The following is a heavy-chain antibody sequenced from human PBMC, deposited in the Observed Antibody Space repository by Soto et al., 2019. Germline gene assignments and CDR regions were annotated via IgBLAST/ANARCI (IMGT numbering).Heavy chain of an antibody. CDR3: ARLRRDWGDAFDL. CDR2: IIPVFDKA. Sequence: QVQVVQSGSDVKKPGSSVKVSCKTSGGSFGSSAISWLRQAPAQGLEWMGEIIPVFDKANYAQNFQGILTITEDELTGTVFMELSSLRAEDTAVYFCARLRRDWGDAFDLWGLGTVVPVSP. V-gene: IGHV1-69*01. D-gene: IGHD3-16*01. J-gene: IGHJ3*01. CDR1: GGSFGSSA.